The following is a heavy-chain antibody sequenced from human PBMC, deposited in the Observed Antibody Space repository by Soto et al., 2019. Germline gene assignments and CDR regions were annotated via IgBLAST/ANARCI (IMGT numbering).Heavy chain of an antibody. D-gene: IGHD1-7*01. J-gene: IGHJ6*02. CDR1: GGTFSSYA. Sequence: SVKVSCKASGGTFSSYAISWVRQAPGQGLEWMGGIIPIFGTANYGQRFQGRVTITADESTSTAYMELSSLRSEDTDVYYCARSGVAVRTSYYYYGMDVWGQGTTVTVSS. CDR2: IIPIFGTA. V-gene: IGHV1-69*13. CDR3: ARSGVAVRTSYYYYGMDV.